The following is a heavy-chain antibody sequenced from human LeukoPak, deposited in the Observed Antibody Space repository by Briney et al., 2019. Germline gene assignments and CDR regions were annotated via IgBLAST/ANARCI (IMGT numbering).Heavy chain of an antibody. CDR3: ARTSVFDY. J-gene: IGHJ4*02. V-gene: IGHV3-7*01. Sequence: PSETLSLTCAVYGGSFSGYYWSWVRQAPGKGLEWVANIKKDGSEKYYVDSVKGRFTISRDNAKTSLYLQMNSLRAEDTAVYYCARTSVFDYWGQGTLVTVSS. CDR2: IKKDGSEK. CDR1: GGSFSGYY.